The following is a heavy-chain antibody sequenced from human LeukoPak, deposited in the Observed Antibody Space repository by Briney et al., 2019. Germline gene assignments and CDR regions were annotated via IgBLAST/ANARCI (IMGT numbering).Heavy chain of an antibody. D-gene: IGHD4-17*01. CDR3: ARDQLGGDPHRYDYYYMDV. Sequence: ASVKVSCKASGGTFSSYAISWVRQAPGQGLEWMGGIIPIFGTANYAQKFQGRVTITTDESTSTAYMELNSLKTEDTALYYCARDQLGGDPHRYDYYYMDVWGKGTTVTVSS. CDR2: IIPIFGTA. V-gene: IGHV1-69*05. J-gene: IGHJ6*03. CDR1: GGTFSSYA.